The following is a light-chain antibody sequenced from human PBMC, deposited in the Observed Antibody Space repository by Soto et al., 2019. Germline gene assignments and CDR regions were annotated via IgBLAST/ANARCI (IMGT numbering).Light chain of an antibody. J-gene: IGKJ1*01. CDR2: DAS. CDR1: QRVNSH. V-gene: IGKV3-20*01. CDR3: QQYGSSGT. Sequence: EVVFTQSPATLSVSPGERVTLSCRASQRVNSHLAWFQQKPGQAPRLVIYDASNRATGIPVRFSGSGSGTDFTLTISRLEPEDFAVYYCQQYGSSGTFGQGTKVDIK.